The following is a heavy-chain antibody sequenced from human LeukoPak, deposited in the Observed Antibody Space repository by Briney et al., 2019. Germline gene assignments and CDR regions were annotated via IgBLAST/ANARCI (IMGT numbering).Heavy chain of an antibody. J-gene: IGHJ4*02. D-gene: IGHD4-17*01. CDR3: AREGTTGHGINDQGLDS. Sequence: PGGSLRLSCAASGFSVSTTYMSWVRQAPGKELDWLSVIKSGGGTHYAESVKGRFTTSRDISKNTLYLQMNNLRAEDTAVYYCAREGTTGHGINDQGLDSWGQGILVTVSS. V-gene: IGHV3-66*01. CDR2: IKSGGGT. CDR1: GFSVSTTY.